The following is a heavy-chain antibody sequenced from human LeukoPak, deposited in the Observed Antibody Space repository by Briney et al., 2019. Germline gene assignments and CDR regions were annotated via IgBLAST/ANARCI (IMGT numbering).Heavy chain of an antibody. CDR3: ARGVYSAGYAFDI. CDR1: GYTFTSYD. V-gene: IGHV1-8*03. Sequence: GASVKVSCKASGYTFTSYDINWVRQATGQRLEWMGWMNPNSGNTGYAQKFQGRVTITRNTSISTAYMELSSLRSEDTAVYYCARGVYSAGYAFDIWGQGTIVTVSS. CDR2: MNPNSGNT. D-gene: IGHD4-11*01. J-gene: IGHJ3*02.